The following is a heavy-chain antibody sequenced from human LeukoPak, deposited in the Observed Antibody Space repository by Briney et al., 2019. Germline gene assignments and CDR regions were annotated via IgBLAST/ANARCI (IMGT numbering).Heavy chain of an antibody. CDR2: ISGDGGDT. D-gene: IGHD3-3*01. CDR3: TKGIGGSGYYGVDY. CDR1: GFPFDDYA. Sequence: PGGSLSLSCAASGFPFDDYAMHWGRQPPGKGLEWVSLISGDGGDTYYADSVKGRFTISRDNSKNSLYLQMNSLRTEDTALYYCTKGIGGSGYYGVDYWGQGTLVTVSS. V-gene: IGHV3-43*02. J-gene: IGHJ4*02.